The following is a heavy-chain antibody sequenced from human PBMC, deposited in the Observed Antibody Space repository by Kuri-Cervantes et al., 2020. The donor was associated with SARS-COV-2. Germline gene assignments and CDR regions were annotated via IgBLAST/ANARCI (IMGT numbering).Heavy chain of an antibody. D-gene: IGHD2-15*01. V-gene: IGHV4-39*01. CDR3: ARQRGRYYYYYMDV. CDR2: IYYSGST. CDR1: GVAIDSNSYY. Sequence: ESLKISCIVSGVAIDSNSYYWVWIRQAPGKGLEWIGGIYYSGSTYHNPSLKRRVTISVDTSENQFSLKLSSVTAADTAVYYCARQRGRYYYYYMDVWGKGTTVTVSS. J-gene: IGHJ6*03.